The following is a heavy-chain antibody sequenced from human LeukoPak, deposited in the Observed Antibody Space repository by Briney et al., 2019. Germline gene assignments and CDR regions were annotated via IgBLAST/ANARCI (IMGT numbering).Heavy chain of an antibody. CDR3: VIRQSDGSYDH. Sequence: GGSLRLSCSASGFIFSNYAMHWVRQAPGKGLEYVSAISSSADSTYYADSVKGRFTISRDNSKDTLSLQMNSLRTEDTAVYYCVIRQSDGSYDHWGQGTLVTVSS. CDR2: ISSSADST. V-gene: IGHV3-64D*06. CDR1: GFIFSNYA. J-gene: IGHJ5*02. D-gene: IGHD1-26*01.